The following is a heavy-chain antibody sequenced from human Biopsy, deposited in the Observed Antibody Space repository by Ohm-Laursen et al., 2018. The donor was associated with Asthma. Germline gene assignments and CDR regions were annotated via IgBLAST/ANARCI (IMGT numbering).Heavy chain of an antibody. D-gene: IGHD3-3*01. Sequence: SDTLSLTWAVSGGSISGFYWSWIRQPPGKGLEWIGYIYYTGTTNYNPSPKSRVSISVDTSKNQFSLKLTSVTAADTAVYYCARDFGGWYYFDNWGQGSLVTVSS. CDR1: GGSISGFY. CDR2: IYYTGTT. CDR3: ARDFGGWYYFDN. V-gene: IGHV4-59*01. J-gene: IGHJ4*02.